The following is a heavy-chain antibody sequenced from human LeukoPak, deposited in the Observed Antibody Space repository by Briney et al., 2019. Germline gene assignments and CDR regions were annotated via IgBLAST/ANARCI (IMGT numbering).Heavy chain of an antibody. CDR2: IYYSGST. Sequence: SETLSLTCTVSGGSISGYYWSWIRQPPGKGLEWIGYIYYSGSTNYNPSLKSRVTISVDTSKNQFSLKLSSVTAADTAVYYCASGGSTGYSSGWYGLGAFDIWGQGTMVTVSS. V-gene: IGHV4-59*01. CDR1: GGSISGYY. D-gene: IGHD6-19*01. J-gene: IGHJ3*02. CDR3: ASGGSTGYSSGWYGLGAFDI.